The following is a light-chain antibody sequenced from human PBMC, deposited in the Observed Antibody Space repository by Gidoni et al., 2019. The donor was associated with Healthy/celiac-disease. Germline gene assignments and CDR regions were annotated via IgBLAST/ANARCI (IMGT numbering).Light chain of an antibody. CDR3: QVWDSSSDRYVV. CDR1: NIGSKS. J-gene: IGLJ2*01. CDR2: YDS. V-gene: IGLV3-21*04. Sequence: SYVLIQPPSVSVAPGKTARITCGGNNIGSKSVHWYQQKPGQAPVLVIYYDSDRPSGIPERFSGSNSGNTATLTISRVEAGDEADYYCQVWDSSSDRYVVFGGGTKLTVL.